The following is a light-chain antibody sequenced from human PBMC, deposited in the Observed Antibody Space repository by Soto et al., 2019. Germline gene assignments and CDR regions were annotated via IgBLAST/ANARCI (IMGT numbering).Light chain of an antibody. V-gene: IGLV1-47*01. CDR1: SSSIGSNY. Sequence: QSVLTQPPSASGTPGQRVTISCSESSSSIGSNYIYWYQQLPGTAPKLLIYRDSQRPSEVPDRFSGSKSGTSASLAISGLRSEDEADYYCAAWDDSLRGWVLGGGTKLTVL. CDR3: AAWDDSLRGWV. J-gene: IGLJ3*02. CDR2: RDS.